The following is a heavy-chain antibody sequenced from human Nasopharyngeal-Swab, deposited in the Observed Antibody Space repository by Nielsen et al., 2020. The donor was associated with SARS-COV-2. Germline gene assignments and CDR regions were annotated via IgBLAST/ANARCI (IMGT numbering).Heavy chain of an antibody. Sequence: GGSLRLSCAASGFTFRSYDMHCVRQGTGKGLEWVSAIGTAGDPYYPGSVNGRFTISRENAKNSLYLQMNSLRAGDTAVYYCARARSVAGTGDDAFDIWGQGTMVTVSS. CDR1: GFTFRSYD. J-gene: IGHJ3*02. CDR2: IGTAGDP. CDR3: ARARSVAGTGDDAFDI. D-gene: IGHD6-19*01. V-gene: IGHV3-13*05.